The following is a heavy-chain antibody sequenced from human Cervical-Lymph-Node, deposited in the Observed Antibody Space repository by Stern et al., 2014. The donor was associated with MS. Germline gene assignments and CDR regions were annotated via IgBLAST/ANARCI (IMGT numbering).Heavy chain of an antibody. V-gene: IGHV2-5*02. D-gene: IGHD5-12*01. CDR3: VNRGIVATISAFDY. J-gene: IGHJ4*02. Sequence: QVTLGESGPTLVKPTQTLTLTCTFSGFSLSSSGVGLGRIRQPPGKALEWLRLIYWEDYQPYSPSPKNRLTLTKDNSTNQVGLPMTNMDPVDTATYYCVNRGIVATISAFDYWGQGTLVTVSS. CDR1: GFSLSSSGVG. CDR2: IYWEDYQ.